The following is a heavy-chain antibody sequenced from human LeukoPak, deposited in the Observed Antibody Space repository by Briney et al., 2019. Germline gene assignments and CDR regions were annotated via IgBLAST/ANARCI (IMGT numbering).Heavy chain of an antibody. Sequence: QPGGSLRLPCAASGFTFSSSALTWGPQAPGKGLEWVSAISGSGGSTYYADSVRGRFNISRDNSKNTLYLQMNSLRAEDTAIYCCAKDKGRISIAAPKDAFDIWGQGTMVTVSS. CDR2: ISGSGGST. J-gene: IGHJ3*02. CDR1: GFTFSSSA. CDR3: AKDKGRISIAAPKDAFDI. V-gene: IGHV3-23*01. D-gene: IGHD6-6*01.